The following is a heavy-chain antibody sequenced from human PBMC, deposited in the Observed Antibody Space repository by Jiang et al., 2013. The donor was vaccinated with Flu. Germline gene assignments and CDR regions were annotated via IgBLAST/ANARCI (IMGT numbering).Heavy chain of an antibody. J-gene: IGHJ6*02. CDR3: VREGGAVAGSRHYYYYYGMDV. Sequence: VQLVESGGGLVQPGGSLRLSCAASGFIFNTYAMNWVRQAPGKGLEWVSGISGSGGSTYYADSVKGRFTFSRDNSKNTLFLQMNRLRADDTAIYYCVREGGAVAGSRHYYYYYGMDVWGQGTTVTVSS. V-gene: IGHV3-23*04. D-gene: IGHD6-19*01. CDR2: ISGSGGST. CDR1: GFIFNTYA.